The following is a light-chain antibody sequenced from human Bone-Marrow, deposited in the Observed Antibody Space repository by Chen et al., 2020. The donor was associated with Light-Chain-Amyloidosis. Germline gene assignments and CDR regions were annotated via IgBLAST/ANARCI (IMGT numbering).Light chain of an antibody. V-gene: IGLV6-57*01. CDR2: EDD. J-gene: IGLJ3*02. Sequence: NFILTQPHPVSESPGKTGIISCTRSSGSIATNYMQWYQQRPGSSPTTVIYEDDQRPSGVPDRFSGSIDRSSNSASLTISGLKTEDEADYYCQSYQGSSQGVFGGGTKLTVL. CDR3: QSYQGSSQGV. CDR1: SGSIATNY.